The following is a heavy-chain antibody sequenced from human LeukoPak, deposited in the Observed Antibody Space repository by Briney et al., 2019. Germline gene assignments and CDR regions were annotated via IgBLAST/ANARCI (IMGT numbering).Heavy chain of an antibody. Sequence: ASVKVSCKASGYTFTSYGISWVRQAPGQGLEWMGWISAYNGNTNYAQKLQGRVTMTTDTPTSTAYMELRSLRSDDTAVYYCVKTYYYDSSGYYDFDYWGQGTLVTVSS. CDR3: VKTYYYDSSGYYDFDY. J-gene: IGHJ4*02. D-gene: IGHD3-22*01. V-gene: IGHV1-18*01. CDR2: ISAYNGNT. CDR1: GYTFTSYG.